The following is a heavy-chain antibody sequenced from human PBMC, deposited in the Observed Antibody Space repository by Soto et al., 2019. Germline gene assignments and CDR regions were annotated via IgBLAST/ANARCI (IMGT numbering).Heavy chain of an antibody. Sequence: QVQLVQSGAEVTKPGASVKVSCKTSGYTFTGHYIHWVRQAPQQGPEWMGEIGPESGATRYAQKFRGRVTMTMDTSITTVYMELKNLSPDDTAVYYCGRGRSGQIVIFYWGQGTPVTVSS. CDR1: GYTFTGHY. D-gene: IGHD1-26*01. J-gene: IGHJ4*02. V-gene: IGHV1-2*02. CDR3: GRGRSGQIVIFY. CDR2: IGPESGAT.